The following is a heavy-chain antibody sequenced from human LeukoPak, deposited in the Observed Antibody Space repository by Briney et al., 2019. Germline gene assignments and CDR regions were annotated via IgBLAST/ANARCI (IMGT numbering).Heavy chain of an antibody. CDR2: ISYDGSNK. CDR3: AKDRYLWE. CDR1: GFTLSSYG. V-gene: IGHV3-30*18. D-gene: IGHD1-26*01. Sequence: GRSLRLSCAASGFTLSSYGMHWVRQAPGKGLEWVAVISYDGSNKYYADSVKGRFTISRDNSKNTLYLQMNSLRAEDTAVYYCAKDRYLWEWGQGTLVTVSS. J-gene: IGHJ4*02.